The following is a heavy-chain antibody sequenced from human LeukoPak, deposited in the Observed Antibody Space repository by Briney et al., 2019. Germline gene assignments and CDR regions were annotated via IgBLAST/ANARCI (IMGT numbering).Heavy chain of an antibody. CDR2: INHSGST. Sequence: PSETLSLTCAVYGGSFSGYYWSWIRQPPGKGLEWIGEINHSGSTNYNPSLKSRVTISVDTSKNQFSLKLGSVTAADMAVYYCARALLWFGESNFDYWGQGTLVTVSS. CDR1: GGSFSGYY. D-gene: IGHD3-10*01. J-gene: IGHJ4*02. CDR3: ARALLWFGESNFDY. V-gene: IGHV4-34*01.